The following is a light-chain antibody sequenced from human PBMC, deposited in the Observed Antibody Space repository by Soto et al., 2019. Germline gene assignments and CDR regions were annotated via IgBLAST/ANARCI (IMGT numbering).Light chain of an antibody. V-gene: IGLV2-14*03. Sequence: QSVLTRPASGSGSPGQSITISCTGTSSDVGGYNFVSWYQQHPGKAPKFLIYDVSNRPSGVSTRFSGSKSGNTASLTISGLQAEDEADYYCSSYTSSSTQVFGTGTKVTVL. J-gene: IGLJ1*01. CDR2: DVS. CDR1: SSDVGGYNF. CDR3: SSYTSSSTQV.